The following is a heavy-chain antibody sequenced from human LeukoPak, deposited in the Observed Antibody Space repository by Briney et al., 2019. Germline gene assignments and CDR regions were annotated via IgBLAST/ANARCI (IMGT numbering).Heavy chain of an antibody. V-gene: IGHV4-31*03. CDR3: ARVEYQLLIGRL. D-gene: IGHD2-2*01. J-gene: IGHJ4*02. CDR1: GGSISSGGYY. CDR2: IYYSGST. Sequence: SETLSLTCTVSGGSISSGGYYWSWIRQHPGKGLEWTGYIYYSGSTYYNPSLKSRVTISVDTSKNQFSLKLSSVTAADTAVYYCARVEYQLLIGRLWGQGTLVTVSS.